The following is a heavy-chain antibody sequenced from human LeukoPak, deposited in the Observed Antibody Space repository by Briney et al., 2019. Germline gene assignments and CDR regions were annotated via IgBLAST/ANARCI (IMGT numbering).Heavy chain of an antibody. Sequence: ASVKVSCKTSGYTFTGYYMHWVRQAPGRGLEWMGWINPNSGGTNYAQKFQGRVTMTRDTSISTAYMELSRLRSDDTAVYYCARAPKDSSGYSDYWGQGTLVTVSS. CDR2: INPNSGGT. J-gene: IGHJ4*02. V-gene: IGHV1-2*02. CDR1: GYTFTGYY. CDR3: ARAPKDSSGYSDY. D-gene: IGHD3-22*01.